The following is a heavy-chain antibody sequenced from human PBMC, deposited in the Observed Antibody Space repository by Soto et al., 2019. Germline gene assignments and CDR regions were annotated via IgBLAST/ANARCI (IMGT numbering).Heavy chain of an antibody. J-gene: IGHJ5*02. CDR2: IDPSDSYT. D-gene: IGHD5-12*01. Sequence: PGESLKISCKGSGYSFTSYWISWVRQMPGKGLEWMGRIDPSDSYTNYSPSFQGHVTISADKSISTAYLQWSSLKASDTAMYYCARPGGYVGSTEVLDWFDPWGQGTLVTSPQ. CDR1: GYSFTSYW. V-gene: IGHV5-10-1*01. CDR3: ARPGGYVGSTEVLDWFDP.